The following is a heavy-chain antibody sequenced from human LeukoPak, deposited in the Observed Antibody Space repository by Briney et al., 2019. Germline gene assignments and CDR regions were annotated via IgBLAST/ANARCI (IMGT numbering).Heavy chain of an antibody. J-gene: IGHJ4*02. D-gene: IGHD4-17*01. V-gene: IGHV3-48*04. Sequence: PGGSLRLSCAASGFTFRNYGMNWVRQAPGKGLEWVSYISSSSSTIYYADSVKGRFTISRDNAKNSLYLQMNSLRAEDTAVYYCARDRTTVTPYYFDNWGQGTLVTVSS. CDR3: ARDRTTVTPYYFDN. CDR1: GFTFRNYG. CDR2: ISSSSSTI.